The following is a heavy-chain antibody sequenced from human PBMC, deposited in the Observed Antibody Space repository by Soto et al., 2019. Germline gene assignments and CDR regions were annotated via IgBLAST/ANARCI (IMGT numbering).Heavy chain of an antibody. Sequence: SETLSLTCTVSGASISRTAFFWTWVRQPPGKGLEWIGNIFYNGKTSYNPPLKSRLTISIDTSKNQFSLNLTSVTAADTGVYYCVGPQSGSSYYYYYGVDVWGQGTTVTVSS. V-gene: IGHV4-39*01. CDR1: GASISRTAFF. J-gene: IGHJ6*02. D-gene: IGHD5-12*01. CDR3: VGPQSGSSYYYYYGVDV. CDR2: IFYNGKT.